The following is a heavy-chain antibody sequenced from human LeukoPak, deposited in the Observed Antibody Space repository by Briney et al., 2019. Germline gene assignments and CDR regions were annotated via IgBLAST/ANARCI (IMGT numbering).Heavy chain of an antibody. CDR2: ISWNSDGI. V-gene: IGHV3-9*01. Sequence: GGSLRLSCAASGFTFDDYAMHWVRQAPGKGLEWVSGISWNSDGIVYADSVKGRFTISRDNAKNSLYLQMNSLRPEDTALYYCAKGRGAITGTNYFDYWGQGTLVTVSS. D-gene: IGHD1-7*01. J-gene: IGHJ4*02. CDR3: AKGRGAITGTNYFDY. CDR1: GFTFDDYA.